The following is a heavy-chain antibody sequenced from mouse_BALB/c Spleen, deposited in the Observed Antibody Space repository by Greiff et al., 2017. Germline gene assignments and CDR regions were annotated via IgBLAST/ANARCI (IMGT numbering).Heavy chain of an antibody. V-gene: IGHV2-9*02. CDR2: IWAGGST. D-gene: IGHD2-10*01. J-gene: IGHJ4*01. CDR1: GFSLTSYG. Sequence: VQGVESGPGLVQPSQSLSITCTVSGFSLTSYGVHWVRQPPGKGLEWLGVIWAGGSTNYNSALMSRLSISKDNSKSQVFLKMNSLQTDDTAMYYCAREAYYGNYDYAMDYWGQGTSVTVSS. CDR3: AREAYYGNYDYAMDY.